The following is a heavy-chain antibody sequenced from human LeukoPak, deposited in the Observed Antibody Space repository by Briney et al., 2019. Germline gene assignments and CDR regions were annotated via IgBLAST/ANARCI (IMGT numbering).Heavy chain of an antibody. CDR1: GYTFTGYY. J-gene: IGHJ4*02. CDR2: INPNSGGT. D-gene: IGHD2-2*01. CDR3: SNQRTSDCSSTSWYRDF. V-gene: IGHV1-2*02. Sequence: ASVQVSCKASGYTFTGYYMHWVRPAPGQGLEWMGWINPNSGGTNYAQKFQGRVTMTRGPSISTAYMEMSRLRSDEHAGLYLSNQRTSDCSSTSWYRDFWGQGTLVTVSS.